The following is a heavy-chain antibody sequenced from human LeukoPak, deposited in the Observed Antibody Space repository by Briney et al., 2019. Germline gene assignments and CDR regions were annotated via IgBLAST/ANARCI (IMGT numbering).Heavy chain of an antibody. Sequence: GGSLRLSCAASGFTFSDYYMSWIRQAPGKGLEWVSYISSSGSTIYYADSVKGRFTISRDNGKNSLYLQMNSLRAEDTAVYYCAGGYCSSTSCYDWYYYYGMDVWGQGTTVTVSS. CDR2: ISSSGSTI. CDR3: AGGYCSSTSCYDWYYYYGMDV. D-gene: IGHD2-2*01. V-gene: IGHV3-11*01. CDR1: GFTFSDYY. J-gene: IGHJ6*02.